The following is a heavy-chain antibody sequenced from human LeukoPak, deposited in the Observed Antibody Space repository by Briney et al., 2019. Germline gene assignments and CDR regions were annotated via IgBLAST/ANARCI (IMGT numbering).Heavy chain of an antibody. CDR1: GYTFTNYA. CDR2: INDGNGKA. Sequence: GASVTVSFMASGYTFTNYAMNWVRQAPGQRLEWMGWINDGNGKAKSSQRFQDRVTITRDTSASTAYMELNSLRSEDTAVYYCARGIWSSHNKDYYFDYWGQGSLVTVSS. V-gene: IGHV1-3*01. J-gene: IGHJ4*02. CDR3: ARGIWSSHNKDYYFDY. D-gene: IGHD2-21*01.